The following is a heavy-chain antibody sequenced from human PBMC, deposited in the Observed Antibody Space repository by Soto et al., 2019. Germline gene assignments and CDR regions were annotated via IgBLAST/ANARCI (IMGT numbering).Heavy chain of an antibody. V-gene: IGHV3-21*01. D-gene: IGHD3-22*01. CDR1: GFTFSSYS. J-gene: IGHJ4*02. CDR2: ISSSSSYI. Sequence: EVQLVESGGGLVKPGGSLRLSCAASGFTFSSYSMNWVRQAPGKGLEWVSSISSSSSYIYYADSVKGRFTISRDNAKNALYLQMNSLRAEDTAVYYCARDPSLLRNNYWGQGTLVTVSS. CDR3: ARDPSLLRNNY.